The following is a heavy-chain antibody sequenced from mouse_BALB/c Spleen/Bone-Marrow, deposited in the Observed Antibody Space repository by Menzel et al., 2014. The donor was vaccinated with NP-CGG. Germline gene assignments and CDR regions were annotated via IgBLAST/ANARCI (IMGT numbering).Heavy chain of an antibody. V-gene: IGHV5-12*02. D-gene: IGHD1-2*01. CDR3: ARPVHSYGYGAY. CDR2: MSNGGGST. Sequence: EVQLVESGGGLVQPGGSLKLSCATSGFSFSDYYMYWVRQTPEKRLEWVAYMSNGGGSTYYPDTVKGRINISRDNAKNTLYLQMSRLKSEDTAMYYCARPVHSYGYGAYWGQGSLVTVSS. J-gene: IGHJ3*01. CDR1: GFSFSDYY.